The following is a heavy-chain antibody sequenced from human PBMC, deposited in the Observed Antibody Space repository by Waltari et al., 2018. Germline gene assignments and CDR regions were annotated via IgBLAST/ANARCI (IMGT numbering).Heavy chain of an antibody. CDR2: IRYDGSNK. J-gene: IGHJ4*02. CDR1: GFTFSSYG. V-gene: IGHV3-30*02. D-gene: IGHD3-3*01. Sequence: QVQLVESGGGVVQPGGSLRLSCAASGFTFSSYGMQWVAQAPGKGLEWVAFIRYDGSNKYYADSVKGRFTISRDNSKNTLYLQMNSLRAEDTAVYYCAKDFGDSYYYFDYWGQGTLVTVSS. CDR3: AKDFGDSYYYFDY.